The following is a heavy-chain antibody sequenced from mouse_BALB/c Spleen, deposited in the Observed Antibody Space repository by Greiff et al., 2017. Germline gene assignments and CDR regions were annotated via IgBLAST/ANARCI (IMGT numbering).Heavy chain of an antibody. CDR1: GFNIKDTY. CDR2: IDPANGNT. V-gene: IGHV14-3*02. D-gene: IGHD1-1*01. Sequence: VQLQQSGAELVKPGASVKLSCTASGFNIKDTYMHWVKQRPEQGLEWIGRIDPANGNTKYDPKFQGKATITADTSSNTAYLQLSSLTSEDTAVYYCASTKDYAMDYWGQGTSVTVSS. J-gene: IGHJ4*01. CDR3: ASTKDYAMDY.